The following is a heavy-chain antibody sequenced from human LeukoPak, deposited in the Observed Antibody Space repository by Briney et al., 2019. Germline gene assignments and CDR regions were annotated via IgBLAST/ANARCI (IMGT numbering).Heavy chain of an antibody. CDR3: ARGGGAADS. V-gene: IGHV4-34*01. D-gene: IGHD6-13*01. CDR2: INHSGST. CDR1: GFTFSGYY. Sequence: GSLRLSCAASGFTFSGYYMSWIRQPPGKGLEWIGEINHSGSTNYNPSLKSRVTISVDTSKNQFSLKLSSVTAADTAVYYCARGGGAADSWGQGTLVTVSS. J-gene: IGHJ4*02.